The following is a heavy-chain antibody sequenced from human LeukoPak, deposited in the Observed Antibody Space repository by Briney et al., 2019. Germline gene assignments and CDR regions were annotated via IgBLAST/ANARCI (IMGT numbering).Heavy chain of an antibody. CDR1: GFTFSSYS. J-gene: IGHJ4*02. D-gene: IGHD2-2*01. Sequence: GGSLRLSCAASGFTFSSYSMNWVRPAPGKGLGWVSYISSSSSTIYYADSLKGRFTISRDDAENSLYLQMNSLRAEDTAVYYCARDSSVTAAPIDYWGQGTLVTVSS. V-gene: IGHV3-48*01. CDR3: ARDSSVTAAPIDY. CDR2: ISSSSSTI.